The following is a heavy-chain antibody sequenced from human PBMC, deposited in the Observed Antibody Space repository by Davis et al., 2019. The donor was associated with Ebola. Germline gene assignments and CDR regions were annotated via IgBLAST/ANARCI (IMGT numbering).Heavy chain of an antibody. CDR2: ISSSSSYI. CDR1: GFIFSNYW. J-gene: IGHJ5*02. V-gene: IGHV3-21*01. Sequence: PGGSLRLSCAASGFIFSNYWMSWVRQAPGKGLEWVSSISSSSSYIYYADSVKGRFTISRDNAKNSLYLQMNSLRAEDTAVYYCARFDPVLDPWGQGTLVTVSS. CDR3: ARFDPVLDP. D-gene: IGHD3-10*01.